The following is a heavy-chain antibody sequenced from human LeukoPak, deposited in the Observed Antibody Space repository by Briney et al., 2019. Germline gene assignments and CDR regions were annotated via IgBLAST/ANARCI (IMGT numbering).Heavy chain of an antibody. CDR1: GYTFTGYY. CDR3: ASDLRSHMGAFDI. D-gene: IGHD4-17*01. V-gene: IGHV1-2*02. J-gene: IGHJ3*02. Sequence: ASVKVSCRASGYTFTGYYMHWVRQAPGQGLEWMGWINPNSGGTNYAQKFQGRVTMTEDTSTNTAYMELSSLRSEDTAVYYCASDLRSHMGAFDIWGQGAMVTVSS. CDR2: INPNSGGT.